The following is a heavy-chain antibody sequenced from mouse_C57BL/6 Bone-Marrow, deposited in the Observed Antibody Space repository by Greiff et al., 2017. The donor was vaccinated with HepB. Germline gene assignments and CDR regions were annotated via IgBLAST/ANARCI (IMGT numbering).Heavy chain of an antibody. CDR2: IDPEDGET. CDR3: AVIYDGYYWFAY. D-gene: IGHD2-3*01. Sequence: EVMLVESGAELVKPGASVKLSCTASGFNIKDYYMHWVKQRTEQGLEWIGRIDPEDGETKYAPKFQGKATITADTSSNTAYLQLSSLTSEDTAVYYCAVIYDGYYWFAYWGQGTLVTVSA. CDR1: GFNIKDYY. J-gene: IGHJ3*01. V-gene: IGHV14-2*01.